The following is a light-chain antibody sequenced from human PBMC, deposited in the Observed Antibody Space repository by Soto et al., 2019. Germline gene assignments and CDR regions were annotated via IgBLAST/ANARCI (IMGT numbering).Light chain of an antibody. V-gene: IGKV1-6*01. CDR2: GAS. J-gene: IGKJ2*01. CDR3: LQDYNYPFT. CDR1: QDIRKD. Sequence: IHLTHSPSSLSASVGDRVTITCRASQDIRKDLAWYQQKPGKAPQILIYGASTLQTGVASRFSGSGSATDFTLTISSLQPEDSAAYYCLQDYNYPFTFGQGTKVDIK.